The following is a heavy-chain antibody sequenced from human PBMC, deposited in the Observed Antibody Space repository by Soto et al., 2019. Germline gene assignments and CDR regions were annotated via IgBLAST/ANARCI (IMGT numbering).Heavy chain of an antibody. CDR1: GFSLTTRPVG. D-gene: IGHD1-1*01. CDR2: IYWDDDK. Sequence: QITLKESGPTRVKPTQTLTLTCTFSGFSLTTRPVGLGWIRQPPGKALEQLALIYWDDDKRYSPTLMSRLTITKDTSKSQVVLTMTNTDPVDTATYYRAHSADFTGNWNGGSYDVWGQGALVIVSS. V-gene: IGHV2-5*02. CDR3: AHSADFTGNWNGGSYDV. J-gene: IGHJ4*02.